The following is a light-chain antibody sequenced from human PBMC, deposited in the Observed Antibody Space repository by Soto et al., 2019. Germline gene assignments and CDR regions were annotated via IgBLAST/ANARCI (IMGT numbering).Light chain of an antibody. CDR2: VNSGGSH. J-gene: IGLJ2*01. CDR3: QTWGTGTVV. V-gene: IGLV4-69*01. Sequence: QPVLTQSPSASASLGASVKLTCTLSSGHSSYAIAWHQQQPEKAPRYLMKVNSGGSHTKGDGIPDRFSGSSSGAERYLTISSLQAEDEADYYCQTWGTGTVVFGGGTKLTVL. CDR1: SGHSSYA.